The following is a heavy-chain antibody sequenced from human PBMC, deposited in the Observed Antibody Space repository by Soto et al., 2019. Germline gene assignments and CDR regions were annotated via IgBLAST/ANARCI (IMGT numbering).Heavy chain of an antibody. D-gene: IGHD2-15*01. Sequence: QVQLVESGGGVVQPGRSLRLSCAASGFTFSSYAMHWVRQAPGKGLEWVAVISYDGSNKYYADSVKGRFTISRDNSKNXLXLXXNSLRAEDTAVYYCARDRGEIVVVVAATLGRSFDYWGQGTLVTVSS. CDR2: ISYDGSNK. CDR1: GFTFSSYA. CDR3: ARDRGEIVVVVAATLGRSFDY. J-gene: IGHJ4*02. V-gene: IGHV3-30-3*01.